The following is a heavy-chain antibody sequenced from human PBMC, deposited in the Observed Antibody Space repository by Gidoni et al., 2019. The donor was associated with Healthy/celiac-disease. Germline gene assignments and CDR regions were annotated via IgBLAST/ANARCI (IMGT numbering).Heavy chain of an antibody. D-gene: IGHD6-13*01. CDR2: ISWNSGSI. CDR3: AKDQQQLYAFDI. Sequence: EVQLVESGGGLVQPGRSLRLSFAASGFTFDDYAIHWVRKAPGKGLEWVSGISWNSGSIGYADSVKGRFTISRDNAKNSLYLQMNSLRAEDTALYYCAKDQQQLYAFDIWGQGTMVTVSS. V-gene: IGHV3-9*01. J-gene: IGHJ3*02. CDR1: GFTFDDYA.